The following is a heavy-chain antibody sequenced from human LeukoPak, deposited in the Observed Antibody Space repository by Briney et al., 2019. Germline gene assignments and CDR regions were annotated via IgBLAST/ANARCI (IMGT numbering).Heavy chain of an antibody. D-gene: IGHD5-24*01. J-gene: IGHJ4*02. CDR3: AREGRDGYNFDY. CDR1: GASFSNDY. Sequence: SETLSLTCTVSGASFSNDYWSWVRQAPGKGLEWIGYIYHNGRTNYNPSLKSRITMSIDTSQKQFSLKLISVTAADTAVYYCAREGRDGYNFDYWGQGTLVTVSS. CDR2: IYHNGRT. V-gene: IGHV4-59*01.